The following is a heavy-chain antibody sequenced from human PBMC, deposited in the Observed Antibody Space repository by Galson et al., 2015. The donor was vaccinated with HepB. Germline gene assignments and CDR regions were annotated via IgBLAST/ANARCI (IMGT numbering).Heavy chain of an antibody. CDR2: ISWNSGSI. J-gene: IGHJ4*02. Sequence: SLRLSCAASGFTFDDYAMHWVRQAPGKGLEWVSGISWNSGSIGYADSVKGRFTISRDNAKNSLYLQMSSLRAEDTALYYCATSPSYSSSQGGDYWGQGTLVTVSS. V-gene: IGHV3-9*01. CDR3: ATSPSYSSSQGGDY. CDR1: GFTFDDYA. D-gene: IGHD6-13*01.